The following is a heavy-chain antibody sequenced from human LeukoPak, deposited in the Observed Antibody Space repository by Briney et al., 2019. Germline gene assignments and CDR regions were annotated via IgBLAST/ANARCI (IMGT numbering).Heavy chain of an antibody. CDR2: IAYDGSNE. V-gene: IGHV3-30*18. D-gene: IGHD6-19*01. J-gene: IGHJ3*02. CDR3: AKDQGIAVAGTDDAFDI. Sequence: GGSLRLSCAASGFTFSNYGMHWVRQAPGKGLEWVAVIAYDGSNEYYAEFVKGRFTISRDYSKNTLYLQMYSLRAEDTGVYFCAKDQGIAVAGTDDAFDIWGQGTRVTVSS. CDR1: GFTFSNYG.